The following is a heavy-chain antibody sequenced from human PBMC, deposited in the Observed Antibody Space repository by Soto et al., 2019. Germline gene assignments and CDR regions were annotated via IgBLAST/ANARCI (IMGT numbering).Heavy chain of an antibody. Sequence: SETLSLTCTVSGGSISSSSYYWGWIRQPPGKGLEWIGSIYYSGSTYYNPSLKSRVTISVDTSKNQFSLKLSSVTAADTAVYYCASLKVDYYYYMDVWGKGTTVTVSS. CDR3: ASLKVDYYYYMDV. D-gene: IGHD2-15*01. CDR2: IYYSGST. J-gene: IGHJ6*03. V-gene: IGHV4-39*01. CDR1: GGSISSSSYY.